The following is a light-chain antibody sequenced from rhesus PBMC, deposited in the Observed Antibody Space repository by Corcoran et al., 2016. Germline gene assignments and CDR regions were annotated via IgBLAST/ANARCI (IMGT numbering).Light chain of an antibody. Sequence: EIVLTQSPASMAVSQGERVTISCTGTPSVSTSYLHWYQQKPGFPPRLLVYRTSSLPSGVPARSSGSGSGTSYTLTISSMRADGPANCYCQRGNSIPWTFGQGPKVEIE. CDR1: PSVSTSY. V-gene: IGKV3S9*01. J-gene: IGKJ1*01. CDR3: QRGNSIPWT. CDR2: RTS.